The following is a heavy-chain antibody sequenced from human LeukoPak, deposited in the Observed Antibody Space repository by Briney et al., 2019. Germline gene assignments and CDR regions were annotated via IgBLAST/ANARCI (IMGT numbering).Heavy chain of an antibody. CDR2: IYYSGST. D-gene: IGHD3-10*01. J-gene: IGHJ4*02. CDR3: ASLYYYGSGSYDLDY. CDR1: GGSISSGDYY. Sequence: SETLSLTCAVSGGSISSGDYYWSWIRQPPGKGLEWIGYIYYSGSTYYNPSLKSRVTISVDTSKNQFSLKLSSVTAADTAVYYCASLYYYGSGSYDLDYWGQGTLVTVSS. V-gene: IGHV4-30-4*01.